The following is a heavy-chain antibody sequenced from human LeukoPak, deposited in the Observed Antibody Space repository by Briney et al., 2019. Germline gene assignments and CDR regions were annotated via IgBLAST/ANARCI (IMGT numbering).Heavy chain of an antibody. J-gene: IGHJ4*02. D-gene: IGHD2/OR15-2a*01. V-gene: IGHV3-23*01. Sequence: GGSLRLSCAASGFTFSGYAMSWVRQAPGKGLEWVSAISDDAGSTYHADSVKGRFTISRDNSKNTLYLQMNSLRADDTAVYYCANRIEYSTPPAYFNFWGQGALVTVSS. CDR2: ISDDAGST. CDR3: ANRIEYSTPPAYFNF. CDR1: GFTFSGYA.